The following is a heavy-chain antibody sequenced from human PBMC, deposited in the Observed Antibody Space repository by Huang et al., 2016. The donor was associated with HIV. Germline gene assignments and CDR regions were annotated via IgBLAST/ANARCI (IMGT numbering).Heavy chain of an antibody. CDR1: GYTFTNYD. CDR3: ARSAYGDLDY. Sequence: QVHLVQSGAEVKKPGASVKVSCKASGYTFTNYDINWVRQAPGRGLEWMGWMKPNTCNTGFAQSFQGRVTMTRKTSITTAYMELTSLTSEDTAVYYCARSAYGDLDYWGLGTLDIVSS. D-gene: IGHD4-17*01. V-gene: IGHV1-8*02. CDR2: MKPNTCNT. J-gene: IGHJ4*02.